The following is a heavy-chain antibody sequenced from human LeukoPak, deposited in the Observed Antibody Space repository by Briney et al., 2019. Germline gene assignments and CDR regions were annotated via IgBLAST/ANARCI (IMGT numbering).Heavy chain of an antibody. Sequence: QAGGSLRLSCAASGFTFSSYAMSWVRQAPGKGLEWVSAISGSDGYTYYADSVKGRFTISRDNSKNTLYLQMNSLRAEDTAVYYCAKGPSSATYYFDYWGQGTLVTVSS. CDR1: GFTFSSYA. CDR3: AKGPSSATYYFDY. J-gene: IGHJ4*02. D-gene: IGHD2-2*01. V-gene: IGHV3-23*01. CDR2: ISGSDGYT.